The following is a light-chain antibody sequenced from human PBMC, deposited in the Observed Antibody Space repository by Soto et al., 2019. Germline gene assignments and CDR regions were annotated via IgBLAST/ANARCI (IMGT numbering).Light chain of an antibody. CDR1: QSLSSRN. J-gene: IGKJ1*01. V-gene: IGKV3-11*01. CDR2: DAS. CDR3: QQRTDRPPWT. Sequence: ELLLTQAAGALSLSPCEISTLSFRAIQSLSSRNLAWYQHKPGQAPRLLIFDASQRATGIPARFRGSGSGTDFTLSISSLEPEHFAVYYCQQRTDRPPWTFGQGTKVDI.